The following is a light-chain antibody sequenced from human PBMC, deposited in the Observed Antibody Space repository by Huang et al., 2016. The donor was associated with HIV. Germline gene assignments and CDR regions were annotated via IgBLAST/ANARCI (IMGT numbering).Light chain of an antibody. CDR2: DAS. J-gene: IGKJ1*01. V-gene: IGKV3-11*01. CDR1: QSVSNY. Sequence: EIVLTQSPATLSLSPGERATLSCRASQSVSNYLAWYQQNPGQAPRRLIYDASNRATGTPARCSGSGSGTDFTLTISSLEPGDFAVYYCEQRSDWPPWTFGQGTKVEIK. CDR3: EQRSDWPPWT.